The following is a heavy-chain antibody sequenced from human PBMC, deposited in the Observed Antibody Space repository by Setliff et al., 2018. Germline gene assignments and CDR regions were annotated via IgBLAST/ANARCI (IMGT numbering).Heavy chain of an antibody. CDR3: SRGRRGSTWTSDF. Sequence: ASVKVSCKSSGYAFTDYYIHWIRQAPGQGPEWMGWINPHNGGTVYAENFQGRVTLTRDTSIATAYMELSRLSSDDTAVYYCSRGRRGSTWTSDFWGQGTLVSVSS. J-gene: IGHJ4*02. CDR1: GYAFTDYY. D-gene: IGHD6-6*01. V-gene: IGHV1-2*02. CDR2: INPHNGGT.